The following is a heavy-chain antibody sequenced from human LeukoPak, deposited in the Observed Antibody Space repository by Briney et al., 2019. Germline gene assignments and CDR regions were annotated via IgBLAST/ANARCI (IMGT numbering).Heavy chain of an antibody. CDR3: ARVRRGYYDSSGYEDAFDI. D-gene: IGHD3-22*01. Sequence: SETLSLTCTVSGGSISSGSYYWGWIRQPDGKGLEWIGRIYTSGSTNYNPSLKSRVTISVDTSKNQFSLKLSSVTAADTAVYYCARVRRGYYDSSGYEDAFDIWGQGTMVTVSS. J-gene: IGHJ3*02. CDR2: IYTSGST. V-gene: IGHV4-61*02. CDR1: GGSISSGSYY.